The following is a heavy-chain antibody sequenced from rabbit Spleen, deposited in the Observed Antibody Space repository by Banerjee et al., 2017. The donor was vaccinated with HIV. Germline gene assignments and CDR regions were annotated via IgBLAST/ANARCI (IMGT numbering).Heavy chain of an antibody. CDR3: AREGGILVAGAFNL. D-gene: IGHD4-1*01. J-gene: IGHJ4*01. CDR2: IYGGSSGTT. CDR1: GIDFSDYSY. V-gene: IGHV1S40*01. Sequence: QSLEESGGDLVKPGASLTLTCKASGIDFSDYSYMCWVRQAPGKGLEWIGCIYGGSSGTTYYARWAKGRFTISKTSSTTVTLQMTSLTAADTATYFCAREGGILVAGAFNLWGPGTLVTVS.